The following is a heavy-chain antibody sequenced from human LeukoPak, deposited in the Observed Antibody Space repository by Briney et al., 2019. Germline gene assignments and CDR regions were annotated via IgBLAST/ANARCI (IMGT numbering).Heavy chain of an antibody. CDR2: ISSSSTYI. D-gene: IGHD1-26*01. V-gene: IGHV3-21*06. CDR1: GFTFSSYS. Sequence: GGSLRLSCAASGFTFSSYSMNWVRKAPGKGLEWVSFISSSSTYIYYADSLKGRFTISRDNAKNSLYLQMNSLRAEDTAVYYCARDGVAELMSALDYWGQGILVTVSS. CDR3: ARDGVAELMSALDY. J-gene: IGHJ4*02.